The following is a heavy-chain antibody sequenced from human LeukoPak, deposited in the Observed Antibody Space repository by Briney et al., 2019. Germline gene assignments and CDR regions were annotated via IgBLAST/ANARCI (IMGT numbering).Heavy chain of an antibody. J-gene: IGHJ5*02. Sequence: SETLSLTCTVPGGSISSYYWSWIRQPPGKGLEWIGYIYYSGSTNYNPSLKSRVTISVDTSKNQFSLKLSSVTAADTAVYYCARDRPLIDCSGGSCLKVGWFDPWGQGTLVTVSS. CDR1: GGSISSYY. CDR2: IYYSGST. V-gene: IGHV4-59*01. D-gene: IGHD2-15*01. CDR3: ARDRPLIDCSGGSCLKVGWFDP.